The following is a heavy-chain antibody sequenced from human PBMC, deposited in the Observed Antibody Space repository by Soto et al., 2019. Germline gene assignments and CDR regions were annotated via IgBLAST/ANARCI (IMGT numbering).Heavy chain of an antibody. D-gene: IGHD3-9*01. J-gene: IGHJ4*02. V-gene: IGHV1-69*01. CDR1: GGTFSSYA. CDR2: VIPIFGTA. CDR3: GKEAGYHHYFDY. Sequence: QVQLVQSGAEVKKPGSSVKVSCKASGGTFSSYAISWVRQSPGQGLEWMGGVIPIFGTANYAQKFQGRVTITADESTSTAYMELSSLRSEDTAVYYCGKEAGYHHYFDYWGQGTLVTVSS.